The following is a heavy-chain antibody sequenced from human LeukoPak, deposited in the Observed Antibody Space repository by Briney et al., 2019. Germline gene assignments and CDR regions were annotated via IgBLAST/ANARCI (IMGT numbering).Heavy chain of an antibody. Sequence: GESLKISCKASGYTFTTYWIAWVRQMPGKGLEWMGIIYPGDSDTRYSPSFQGHITISVDKSISTAYLQWSSLKASDTAMYYCARLMLLTPYKGDDYWGQGTLVTVSS. V-gene: IGHV5-51*01. CDR2: IYPGDSDT. D-gene: IGHD3-16*01. CDR1: GYTFTTYW. J-gene: IGHJ4*02. CDR3: ARLMLLTPYKGDDY.